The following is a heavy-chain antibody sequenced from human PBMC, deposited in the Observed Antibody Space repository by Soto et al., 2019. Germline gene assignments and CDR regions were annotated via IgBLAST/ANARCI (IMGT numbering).Heavy chain of an antibody. V-gene: IGHV3-30*18. CDR2: ISYDGSNK. Sequence: GGSLRLSCAASGFTFSSYGMHWVRQAPGKGLEWVAVISYDGSNKYYADSVKGRFTISRDNSKNTLYLQMNSLRAEDTAVYYCAKGPLSGSYYIGAFDYWGQGTLVTVSS. J-gene: IGHJ4*02. D-gene: IGHD1-26*01. CDR1: GFTFSSYG. CDR3: AKGPLSGSYYIGAFDY.